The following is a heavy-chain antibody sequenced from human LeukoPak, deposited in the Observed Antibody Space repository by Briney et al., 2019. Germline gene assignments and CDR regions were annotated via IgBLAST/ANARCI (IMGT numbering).Heavy chain of an antibody. J-gene: IGHJ5*02. CDR2: INHSGSP. CDR1: GGSFSGYY. V-gene: IGHV4-34*01. CDR3: ARKVSDIVVVPAASGWFDP. D-gene: IGHD2-2*01. Sequence: PSETLSLTCAVYGGSFSGYYWSWIRQPPGKGLEWIGEINHSGSPNYNPSLKSRVTISVDTSKNQFSLKLSSVTAADTAVYYCARKVSDIVVVPAASGWFDPWGQGTLVTVSS.